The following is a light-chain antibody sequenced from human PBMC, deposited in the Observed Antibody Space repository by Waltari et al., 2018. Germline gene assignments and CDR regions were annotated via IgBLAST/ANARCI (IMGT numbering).Light chain of an antibody. CDR3: CSYAGRSTWV. V-gene: IGLV2-23*02. Sequence: QSALTLPASVSGAPGQSHTLAYTGPRSDVGRYNSLTWYQHHPGKAPQLIIYEVNKRPSGVSNRLSGSKSGNTASLTISGLQAEDESDYYCCSYAGRSTWVFGGGTKVTVL. J-gene: IGLJ3*02. CDR2: EVN. CDR1: RSDVGRYNS.